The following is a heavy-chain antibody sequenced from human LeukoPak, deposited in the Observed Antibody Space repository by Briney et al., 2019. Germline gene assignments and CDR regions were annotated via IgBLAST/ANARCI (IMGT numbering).Heavy chain of an antibody. D-gene: IGHD5-24*01. Sequence: SVKVSCKASGGTFSSYAISWVRQAPGQGLEWMGGIIPIFGTANYAQKFQGRVTMTRDTSTSTVYMELSSLRSEDTAVYYCARGDGYNDNVSFDYWGQGTLVTVSS. V-gene: IGHV1-69*05. CDR2: IIPIFGTA. J-gene: IGHJ4*02. CDR1: GGTFSSYA. CDR3: ARGDGYNDNVSFDY.